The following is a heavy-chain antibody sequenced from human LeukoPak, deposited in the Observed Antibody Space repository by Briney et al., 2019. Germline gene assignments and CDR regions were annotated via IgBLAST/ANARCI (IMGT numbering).Heavy chain of an antibody. V-gene: IGHV5-51*01. J-gene: IGHJ5*02. CDR3: ARRVSVGFDP. Sequence: GASPKISSKGSGYSFTSYWIGWGRQMPGESLEWMGIIYPSDSDTRYSPSFQGQVTISADKSISTAYLQWSSLKASDTAMYYCARRVSVGFDPWGQGTLVTVSS. CDR2: IYPSDSDT. CDR1: GYSFTSYW. D-gene: IGHD6-19*01.